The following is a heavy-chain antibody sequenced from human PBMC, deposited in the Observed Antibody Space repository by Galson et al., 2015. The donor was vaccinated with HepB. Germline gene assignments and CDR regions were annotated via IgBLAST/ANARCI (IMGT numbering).Heavy chain of an antibody. CDR3: ARTYSGSWFDY. D-gene: IGHD1-26*01. Sequence: SLRLSCAASGFTFSSYAMHWVRQAPGKGLEWVAVISYDGSNKYYADSVKGRFTISRDNSKNTLYLQMNSLRAEDTAVYYCARTYSGSWFDYWGQGTLVTVSS. CDR2: ISYDGSNK. J-gene: IGHJ4*02. CDR1: GFTFSSYA. V-gene: IGHV3-30*04.